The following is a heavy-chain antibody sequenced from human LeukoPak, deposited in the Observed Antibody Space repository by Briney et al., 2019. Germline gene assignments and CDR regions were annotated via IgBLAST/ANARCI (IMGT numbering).Heavy chain of an antibody. V-gene: IGHV3-30*02. Sequence: GGSLRLSCAASGFTFSSYGMHWVRPAPGKGLEWVAFIRYDGSNKYYADSVKGRFTISRDNSKNTLYLQMNSLRAEDTAVYYCATTLSGWSPPQTSYYSYYMDVWGKGTTVTISS. CDR3: ATTLSGWSPPQTSYYSYYMDV. D-gene: IGHD6-19*01. CDR1: GFTFSSYG. CDR2: IRYDGSNK. J-gene: IGHJ6*03.